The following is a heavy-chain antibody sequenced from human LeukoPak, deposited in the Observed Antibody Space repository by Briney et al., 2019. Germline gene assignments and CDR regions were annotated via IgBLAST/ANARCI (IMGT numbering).Heavy chain of an antibody. J-gene: IGHJ4*02. D-gene: IGHD3-22*01. V-gene: IGHV1-69*13. CDR1: GGTFSSYA. Sequence: GASVKVSCKASGGTFSSYAISWVRQAPGQGLEWMGGIIPIFGTANYAQKFQGRVTITADESTSTAYMELSSLRSEDTAVYYCARDLPGGTMYYDSSGYRTPSWGQGTLVTVSS. CDR3: ARDLPGGTMYYDSSGYRTPS. CDR2: IIPIFGTA.